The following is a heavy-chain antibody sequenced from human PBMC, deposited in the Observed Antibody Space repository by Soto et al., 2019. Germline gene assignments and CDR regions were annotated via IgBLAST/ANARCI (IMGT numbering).Heavy chain of an antibody. CDR2: INAGNGNT. V-gene: IGHV1-3*01. J-gene: IGHJ4*02. Sequence: ASVKVSCKASGYTFTSYAMHWVRQAPGQRLEWMGWINAGNGNTKYSQKFQGRVTITRDTSASTAYMELSSLRSEDTAVYYCARSIVVVTALDYWGQGTLLTVSS. CDR1: GYTFTSYA. D-gene: IGHD2-21*02. CDR3: ARSIVVVTALDY.